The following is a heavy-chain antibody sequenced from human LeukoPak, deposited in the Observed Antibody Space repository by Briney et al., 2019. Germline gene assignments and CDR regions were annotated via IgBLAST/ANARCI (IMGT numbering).Heavy chain of an antibody. J-gene: IGHJ4*02. CDR2: IYSGGST. CDR3: ARLDIVVVPAAIQLFGGYFDY. Sequence: GGSLRLSCAASGFTVSSNYMGWVRQAPGKGPQWVSVIYSGGSTYYPDSVKGRFTISRDNSKNTLFLQMNSLRAEDTAVYYCARLDIVVVPAAIQLFGGYFDYWGQGTLVTVSS. V-gene: IGHV3-66*01. D-gene: IGHD2-2*02. CDR1: GFTVSSNY.